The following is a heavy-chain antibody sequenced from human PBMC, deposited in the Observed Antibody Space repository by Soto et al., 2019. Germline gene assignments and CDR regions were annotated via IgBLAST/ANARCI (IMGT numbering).Heavy chain of an antibody. J-gene: IGHJ4*02. CDR3: ATEGHCSSTSWYFGRQKYYFDY. Sequence: ASVKVACKASGYTLSSDGSSWVRQAPGQGLEWMGWISADNGNTNYAQKLQGRVTMTTDTPTNTAYMELSSLRSEDTAVYYCATEGHCSSTSWYFGRQKYYFDYWGQGTLVTVSS. CDR2: ISADNGNT. V-gene: IGHV1-18*01. CDR1: GYTLSSDG. D-gene: IGHD2-2*01.